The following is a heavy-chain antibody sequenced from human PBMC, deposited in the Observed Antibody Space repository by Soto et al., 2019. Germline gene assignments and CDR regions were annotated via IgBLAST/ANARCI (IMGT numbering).Heavy chain of an antibody. CDR2: INPSGGST. Sequence: GASVKVSCKASGYTFTSYYMHWVRQAPGQGLEWMGIINPSGGSTSYAQKFQGRVTMTRDTSTSTVYMELSSLRSEDTAVYSCARGSSPHGGYYYGMDVWGQGTTVTVSS. V-gene: IGHV1-46*01. J-gene: IGHJ6*02. D-gene: IGHD3-16*01. CDR3: ARGSSPHGGYYYGMDV. CDR1: GYTFTSYY.